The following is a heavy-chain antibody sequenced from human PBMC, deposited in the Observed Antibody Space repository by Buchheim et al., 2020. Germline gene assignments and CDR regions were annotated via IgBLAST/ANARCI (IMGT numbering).Heavy chain of an antibody. Sequence: QVQLVESGGGVVQPGRSLRLSCAASGFTFSSYGMHWVRQAPGKGLEWVAVIWYDGSNKYYADSVKGRFTISRDNSKNTLYLQMNSLRAEDTAVYYCAVTTRSDKYQLLSYYYYGMDVWGQGTT. D-gene: IGHD2-2*01. J-gene: IGHJ6*02. CDR3: AVTTRSDKYQLLSYYYYGMDV. CDR1: GFTFSSYG. CDR2: IWYDGSNK. V-gene: IGHV3-33*01.